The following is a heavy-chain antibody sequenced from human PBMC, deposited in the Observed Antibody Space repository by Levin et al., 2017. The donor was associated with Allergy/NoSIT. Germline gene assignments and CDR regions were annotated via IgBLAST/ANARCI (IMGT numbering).Heavy chain of an antibody. V-gene: IGHV3-74*01. D-gene: IGHD2-21*02. CDR3: ARRGNCGGDCYLNWYFDL. CDR1: GFTFSSYW. J-gene: IGHJ2*01. CDR2: INSDGSST. Sequence: LSLTCAASGFTFSSYWMHWVRQAPGKGLVWVSRINSDGSSTSYADSVKGRFTISRDNAKNTLYLQMNSLRAEDTAVYYCARRGNCGGDCYLNWYFDLWGRGTLVTVSS.